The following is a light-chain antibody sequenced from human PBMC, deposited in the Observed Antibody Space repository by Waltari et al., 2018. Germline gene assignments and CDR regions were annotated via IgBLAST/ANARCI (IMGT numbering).Light chain of an antibody. CDR1: SSDVGNYNL. J-gene: IGLJ1*01. V-gene: IGLV2-23*02. CDR3: CSYVGLGTYV. CDR2: EVT. Sequence: QSGLAQPASASGSPGPSITLTCTGTSSDVGNYNLVPWYQQPPGKAPRLLIYEVTKRAPGTSDRFSASKSGNTASLSISGLQAQEDEADYYCCSYVGLGTYVFGTGTKVTV.